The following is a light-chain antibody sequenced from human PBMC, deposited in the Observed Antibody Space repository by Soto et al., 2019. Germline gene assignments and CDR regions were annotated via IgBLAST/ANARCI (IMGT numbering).Light chain of an antibody. CDR2: DAS. J-gene: IGKJ5*01. CDR1: RDIGKI. V-gene: IGKV1-33*01. Sequence: DIQMTQSPSSLSASVGDRVTITCQASRDIGKILNWFQEKPGKAPKLLIYDASNLQTGVASRFSGSGSVTDFTFSITNLQPEDFATDYCQRDDSLTPTVGQGTRLEIK. CDR3: QRDDSLTPT.